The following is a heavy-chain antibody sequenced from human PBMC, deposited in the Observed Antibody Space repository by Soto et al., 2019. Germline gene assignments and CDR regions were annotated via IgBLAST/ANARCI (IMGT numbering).Heavy chain of an antibody. CDR1: NGSSSSGGG. V-gene: IGHV4-38-2*02. CDR2: MYHSVTT. J-gene: IGHJ4*02. Sequence: LETLCLTWTVSNGSSSSGGGCGWIRQSPGEGLEWIVRMYHSVTTYYNPSLKSRVTISIDTSKKQFSLKLTSVNSADTAVYFGERVSVGPIDYWGQGTVVTVSS. CDR3: ERVSVGPIDY. D-gene: IGHD3-16*02.